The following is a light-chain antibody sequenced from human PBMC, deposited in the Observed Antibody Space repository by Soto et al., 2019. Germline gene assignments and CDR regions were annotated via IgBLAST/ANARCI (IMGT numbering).Light chain of an antibody. CDR3: SAYAGSNNFV. CDR2: EVS. CDR1: SSNIGARYD. J-gene: IGLJ1*01. V-gene: IGLV1-40*01. Sequence: QSVLTQPPSVSGAPGQRVTISCTGSSSNIGARYDVHWYQQHLGKAPKLIIYEVSQRPSGVPDRFSGSKSGNTASLTVSGLQTEDEADYYCSAYAGSNNFVFGSGTKVTVL.